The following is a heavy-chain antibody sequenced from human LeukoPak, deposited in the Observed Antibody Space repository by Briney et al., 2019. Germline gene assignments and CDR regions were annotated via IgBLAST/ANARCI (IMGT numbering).Heavy chain of an antibody. CDR2: IIAYNGNT. J-gene: IGHJ4*02. Sequence: GASVTVSCKASGFAFTNYGFSWVRQAPGQGLEWMGWIIAYNGNTNYAQSLQDRVTMTTDTATSTAYMELRSLRSDDTAVYYCARAVASYYYGSGISRIGYWAQGTLVTVSS. D-gene: IGHD3-10*01. V-gene: IGHV1-18*01. CDR3: ARAVASYYYGSGISRIGY. CDR1: GFAFTNYG.